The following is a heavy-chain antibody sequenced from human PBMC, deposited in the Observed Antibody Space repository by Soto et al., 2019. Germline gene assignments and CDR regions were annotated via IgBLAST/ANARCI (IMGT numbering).Heavy chain of an antibody. CDR3: IGSWSAETFDV. CDR1: GGTFNTYT. V-gene: IGHV1-69*02. CDR2: IIPMLPVT. Sequence: QVHLIQSGAEVKKPGSSVKVSFKAAGGTFNTYTLFWVRQAPGHGLEWMGRIIPMLPVTNSAQKFQGRLTLTAHKSTGTAFMELTSLTSDDTAVYCSIGSWSAETFDVWGQGTRVTVSS. D-gene: IGHD2-2*01. J-gene: IGHJ3*01.